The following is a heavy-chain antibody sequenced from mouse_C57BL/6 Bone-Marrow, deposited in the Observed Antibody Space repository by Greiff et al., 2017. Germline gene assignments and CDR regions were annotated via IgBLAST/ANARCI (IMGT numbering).Heavy chain of an antibody. CDR2: IHPGNGDT. Sequence: QVQLQQPGAELVRPGASVKMSCKASGYTFTSYNMHWVKQTPRHGLEWIGAIHPGNGDTSYNQKFKGKATLTVDKSSSTAYMQLSSLTSEDSAVFFCASVYYGNDQNYWGQGTTLTVSS. CDR1: GYTFTSYN. J-gene: IGHJ2*01. CDR3: ASVYYGNDQNY. V-gene: IGHV1-12*01. D-gene: IGHD2-2*01.